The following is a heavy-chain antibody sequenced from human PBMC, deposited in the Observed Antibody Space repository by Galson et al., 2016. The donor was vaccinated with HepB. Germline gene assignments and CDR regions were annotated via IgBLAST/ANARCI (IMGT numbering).Heavy chain of an antibody. D-gene: IGHD3/OR15-3a*01. CDR3: ARDGLRWSPVEYFHQ. J-gene: IGHJ1*01. CDR2: ISGSGGST. Sequence: QAPGKGLEWVSLISGSGGSTSYADSVKGRFIISRDNSNNTLYLQMNSRRAEDTAVYYCARDGLRWSPVEYFHQWGQGTLVTVSS. V-gene: IGHV3-23*01.